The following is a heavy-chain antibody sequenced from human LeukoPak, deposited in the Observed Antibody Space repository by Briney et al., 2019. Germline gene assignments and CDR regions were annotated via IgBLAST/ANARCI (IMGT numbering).Heavy chain of an antibody. Sequence: ASVKVSCKASGYTFTNYYMHWVRQAPGQGLEWMGIISPSGSSTSHAQKFQGRVTMTRDTSTATVSMEVSSLRSDDTAVYYCARGDSRSPRNAFDIWGQGTMVTVSS. CDR1: GYTFTNYY. CDR2: ISPSGSST. J-gene: IGHJ3*02. CDR3: ARGDSRSPRNAFDI. V-gene: IGHV1-46*01. D-gene: IGHD6-13*01.